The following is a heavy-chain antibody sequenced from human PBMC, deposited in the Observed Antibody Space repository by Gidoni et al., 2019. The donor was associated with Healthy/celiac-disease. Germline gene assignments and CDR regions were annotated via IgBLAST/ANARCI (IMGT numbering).Heavy chain of an antibody. Sequence: QVQLQESGPGLVKPSETMSPTCTVSGGSISSSHSSWIRTPPGKGLEWIGYIDYSGRTNYNPSLKSRVTISVDTSKNQFSLKLSSVTAADTAVYYCARDSDDYVWGSYRTRPGYYYGMDVWGQGTTVTVSS. CDR1: GGSISSSH. CDR2: IDYSGRT. J-gene: IGHJ6*02. CDR3: ARDSDDYVWGSYRTRPGYYYGMDV. V-gene: IGHV4-59*01. D-gene: IGHD3-16*02.